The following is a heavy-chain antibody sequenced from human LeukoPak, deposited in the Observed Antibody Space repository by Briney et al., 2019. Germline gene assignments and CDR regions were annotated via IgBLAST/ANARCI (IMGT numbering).Heavy chain of an antibody. J-gene: IGHJ4*02. CDR3: ARDVGGTDTAMVTDY. D-gene: IGHD5-18*01. CDR1: GYTFTGYY. Sequence: ASVKVSCKASGYTFTGYYMHWVRQAPGQGLEWMGWINPNSGGTNYAQKFQGRVTMTRDTSISTAYMELSRLRSDDTAVYYCARDVGGTDTAMVTDYWGQGTLVTVSS. V-gene: IGHV1-2*02. CDR2: INPNSGGT.